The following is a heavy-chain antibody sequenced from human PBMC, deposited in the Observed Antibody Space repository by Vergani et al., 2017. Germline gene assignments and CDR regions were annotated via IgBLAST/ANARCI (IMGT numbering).Heavy chain of an antibody. D-gene: IGHD5-18*01. Sequence: QVQLQESGPGLVKPSETLSLTCTVSGGSISSYYWSWIRQPPGKGLEWIGDIYYSGSTNYNPSLKSRVTISVDTSKNQFSLKLSSVTAADTAVYYCARGGSGYSYGHFDYWGQGTLVTVSS. V-gene: IGHV4-59*01. CDR3: ARGGSGYSYGHFDY. CDR1: GGSISSYY. J-gene: IGHJ4*02. CDR2: IYYSGST.